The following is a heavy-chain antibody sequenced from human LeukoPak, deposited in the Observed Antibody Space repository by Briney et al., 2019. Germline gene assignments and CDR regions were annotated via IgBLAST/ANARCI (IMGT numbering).Heavy chain of an antibody. CDR1: GGTFSSYA. V-gene: IGHV1-69*13. D-gene: IGHD2-2*01. CDR2: IIPIFGTA. CDR3: AIIGYCSSTSCYFGVVRLRSKYDYYMDV. J-gene: IGHJ6*03. Sequence: SVKVSCKASGGTFSSYAISWVRQAPGQGLEWMGGIIPIFGTANYAQKFQGRVTITADESTSTAYMELSSLRSEDTAVYYCAIIGYCSSTSCYFGVVRLRSKYDYYMDVWGKGTTVTISS.